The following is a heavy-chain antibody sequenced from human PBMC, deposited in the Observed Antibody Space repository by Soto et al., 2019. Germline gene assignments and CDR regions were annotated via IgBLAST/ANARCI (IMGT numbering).Heavy chain of an antibody. D-gene: IGHD3-16*01. CDR2: INPSGGST. J-gene: IGHJ3*02. CDR1: GYTFTSYY. CDR3: ARVPGDQDAFDI. Sequence: ASVKVSCKAYGYTFTSYYMHWVRQAPGQGLEWMGIINPSGGSTSYAQKFQGRVTMTRDTSTSTVYMELSSLRSEDTAVYYCARVPGDQDAFDIWGQGTMVTVSS. V-gene: IGHV1-46*03.